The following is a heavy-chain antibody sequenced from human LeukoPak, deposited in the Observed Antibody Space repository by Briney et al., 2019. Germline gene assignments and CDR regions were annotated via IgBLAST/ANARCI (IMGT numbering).Heavy chain of an antibody. CDR2: IYSNGDT. D-gene: IGHD6-13*01. CDR3: ARISIAAATIDY. CDR1: SGSINNYY. Sequence: SETLSLTCTVSSGSINNYYWSWIRQPPGRGLEWMGHIYSNGDTKYNPSLKGRVTMSVDTAKNQFSLKLSSVTAADTAVYYCARISIAAATIDYWGQGTLVTVSS. V-gene: IGHV4-59*12. J-gene: IGHJ4*02.